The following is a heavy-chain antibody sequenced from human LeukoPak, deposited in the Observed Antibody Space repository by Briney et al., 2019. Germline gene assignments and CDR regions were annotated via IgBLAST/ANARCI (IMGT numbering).Heavy chain of an antibody. CDR1: SGSFRTYY. Sequence: KPSETLSLTCTVSSGSFRTYYWSWIRQPPGKGLEWIGSIYHSGSTYYNPSLKSRVTISVDTSKNQFSLKLSSVTAADTAVYYCARAMNTAMVTVFDYWGQGTLVTVSS. V-gene: IGHV4-38-2*02. CDR3: ARAMNTAMVTVFDY. D-gene: IGHD5-18*01. J-gene: IGHJ4*02. CDR2: IYHSGST.